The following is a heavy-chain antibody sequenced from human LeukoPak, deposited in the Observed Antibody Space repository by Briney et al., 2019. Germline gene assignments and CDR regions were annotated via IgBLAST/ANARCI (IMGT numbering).Heavy chain of an antibody. CDR2: IYYTGRT. Sequence: SETLSLTCTVSGGSISYYYWTWIRQSPGKGLEWIGQIYYTGRTYYNPSLERRVTISLDTSRIQFSLIMTSVTAADTAMYYCARGGTYNDILSFDPWGQRTLVSASS. J-gene: IGHJ5*02. CDR3: ARGGTYNDILSFDP. CDR1: GGSISYYY. V-gene: IGHV4-59*01. D-gene: IGHD3-9*01.